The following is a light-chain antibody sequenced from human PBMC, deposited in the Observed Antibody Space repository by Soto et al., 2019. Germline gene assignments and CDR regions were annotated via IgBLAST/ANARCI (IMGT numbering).Light chain of an antibody. CDR3: QQYDNLVYT. J-gene: IGKJ2*01. Sequence: DIQMTQSPSSLSASVGDRVTITCQASQDISNYLNWYQQKPGKAPKLLIYDASNLETGVPSRFSRSGSGTDFTFTISSLQPEDIATYYCQQYDNLVYTFGQGTKLEIK. CDR1: QDISNY. CDR2: DAS. V-gene: IGKV1-33*01.